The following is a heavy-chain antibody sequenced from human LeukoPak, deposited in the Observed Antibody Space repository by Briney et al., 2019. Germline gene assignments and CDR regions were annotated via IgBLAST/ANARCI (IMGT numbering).Heavy chain of an antibody. D-gene: IGHD3-10*01. CDR3: ATEALDDSDSYFEY. J-gene: IGHJ4*02. Sequence: GASVKVSCEVSGYTLTELSMHWVRQAPGKGLEWMGRFDPEDGETIYAQTLQGRLTMTEDTSTDTAYMELSSLRSEDTAVYYCATEALDDSDSYFEYWGQGTLVTVSS. CDR1: GYTLTELS. V-gene: IGHV1-24*01. CDR2: FDPEDGET.